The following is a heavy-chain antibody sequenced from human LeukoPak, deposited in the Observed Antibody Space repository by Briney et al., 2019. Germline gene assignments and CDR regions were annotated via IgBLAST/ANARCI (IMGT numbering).Heavy chain of an antibody. CDR1: GFTFSSCA. CDR2: ISSDGSDK. J-gene: IGHJ4*02. D-gene: IGHD2-15*01. V-gene: IGHV3-30*09. CDR3: AREKCTGDTCYSIVDF. Sequence: GGSLRLSCAVSGFTFSSCAMYWVRQAPGKGLEWVALISSDGSDKYYADSVKGRFAISRDNSKNTLYLQANSLRIEDTAVYYCAREKCTGDTCYSIVDFWGQGTLVTVSS.